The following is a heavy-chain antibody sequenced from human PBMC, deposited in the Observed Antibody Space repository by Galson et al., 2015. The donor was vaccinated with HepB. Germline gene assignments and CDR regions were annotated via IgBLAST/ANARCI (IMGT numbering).Heavy chain of an antibody. V-gene: IGHV6-1*01. CDR2: TYYRSKFYH. CDR1: GDSVSSNSAG. CDR3: AKGGVTVNAFDI. Sequence: AISGDSVSSNSAGWNWIRQSPSRGLEWLGRTYYRSKFYHDFAVSVKSRITFNPDTSKNQISLQLTSVTPEDTAVYYCAKGGVTVNAFDIWGQGTMVTVSS. J-gene: IGHJ3*02. D-gene: IGHD2-21*02.